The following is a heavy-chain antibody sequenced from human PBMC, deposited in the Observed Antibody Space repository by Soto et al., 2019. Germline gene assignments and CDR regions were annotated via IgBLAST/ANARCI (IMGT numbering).Heavy chain of an antibody. Sequence: EVQLVESGGVVVQPGESLRLSCAASGFTFDDYAMHWVRQAPGKGLEWVSLISWDGGSTYYADSVKGRFTISRDNSKNSLYLQMNSLRAEDPALYYCAKDLAAADPYYYYGMDVWGQGTTVTVSS. CDR1: GFTFDDYA. J-gene: IGHJ6*02. D-gene: IGHD6-13*01. V-gene: IGHV3-43D*04. CDR2: ISWDGGST. CDR3: AKDLAAADPYYYYGMDV.